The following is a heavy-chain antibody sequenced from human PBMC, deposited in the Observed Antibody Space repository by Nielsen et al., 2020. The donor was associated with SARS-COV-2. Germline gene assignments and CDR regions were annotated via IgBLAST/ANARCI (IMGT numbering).Heavy chain of an antibody. Sequence: ASVKVSCKASGYTFTSYDINWVRQATGQGLEWMGWINPNSGGTNYAQKFQGWVTMTRDTSISTAYMELSRLRSDDTAVYYCARAGVPAAMSNRGGYFDYWGQGTLVTVSS. D-gene: IGHD2-2*01. J-gene: IGHJ4*02. V-gene: IGHV1-2*04. CDR1: GYTFTSYD. CDR3: ARAGVPAAMSNRGGYFDY. CDR2: INPNSGGT.